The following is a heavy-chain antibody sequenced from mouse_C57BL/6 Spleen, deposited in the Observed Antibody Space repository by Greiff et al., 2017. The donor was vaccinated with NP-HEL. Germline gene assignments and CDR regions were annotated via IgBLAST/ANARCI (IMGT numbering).Heavy chain of an antibody. CDR2: INPGSGGT. J-gene: IGHJ3*01. D-gene: IGHD1-1*01. CDR3: ARWGNYGSSPWFAY. CDR1: GYAFTNYL. Sequence: VQRVESGAELVRPGTSVKVSCKASGYAFTNYLIEWVKQRPGQGLEWIGVINPGSGGTNYNEKFKGKATLTADKSSSTAYMQLSSLTSEDSAVYFCARWGNYGSSPWFAYWGQGTLVTVSA. V-gene: IGHV1-54*01.